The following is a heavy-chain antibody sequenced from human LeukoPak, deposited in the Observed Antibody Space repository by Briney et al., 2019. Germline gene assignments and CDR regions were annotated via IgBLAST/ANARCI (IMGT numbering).Heavy chain of an antibody. CDR2: INPEGSEK. CDR3: ARDLAYSRLDY. J-gene: IGHJ4*02. D-gene: IGHD5-18*01. Sequence: PGGSLRLSCAASGFTFNNAWMDWVRQAPGKGLEWVASINPEGSEKYSADSVKGRFTISRDNAKNSLYLQMDSLRVEDTAFYYCARDLAYSRLDYWGQGMLVTVSS. CDR1: GFTFNNAW. V-gene: IGHV3-7*01.